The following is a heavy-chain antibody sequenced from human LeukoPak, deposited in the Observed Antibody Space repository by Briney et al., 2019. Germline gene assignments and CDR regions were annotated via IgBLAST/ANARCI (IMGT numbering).Heavy chain of an antibody. J-gene: IGHJ4*02. CDR1: GFTFSSYA. Sequence: GGSLRLSCSASGFTFSSYAMSWVRQAPGKGLEWVSLISGSGVRTYYADSVKGRFTISRDSSKNTLYLQMNSLRAEDTALYYCTTLGYHLDSWGQGTLVTVSS. D-gene: IGHD3-22*01. V-gene: IGHV3-23*01. CDR2: ISGSGVRT. CDR3: TTLGYHLDS.